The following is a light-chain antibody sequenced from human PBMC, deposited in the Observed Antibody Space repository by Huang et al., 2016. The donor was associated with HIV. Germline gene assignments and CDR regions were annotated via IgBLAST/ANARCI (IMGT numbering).Light chain of an antibody. V-gene: IGKV4-1*01. CDR1: QSVLKTSNNRNC. CDR3: HQYYNAPQT. Sequence: DIVVTQSPDSLALSLGDRAAINCTASQSVLKTSNNRNCLSWYQLKPGQPPKLLIYWASTRESGVPDRFSGSGSGTDFTLTIASLQAEDVAVYYCHQYYNAPQTFGQGTKVEVK. CDR2: WAS. J-gene: IGKJ1*01.